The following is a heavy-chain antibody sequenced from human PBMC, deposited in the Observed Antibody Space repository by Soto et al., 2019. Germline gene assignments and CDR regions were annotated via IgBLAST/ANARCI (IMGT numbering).Heavy chain of an antibody. CDR1: GFTFTRYA. V-gene: IGHV3-23*01. J-gene: IGHJ4*02. CDR3: AKSQGYNWDGFNY. CDR2: ISGRGGNT. Sequence: EVQLLESGGGLVQPGGSLRLSCVASGFTFTRYAMNWVRQAPGKGLEWVSAISGRGGNTFYTNSVKGRFTISRDNSKNTLYLQMNTLRAEDTAVYYCAKSQGYNWDGFNYWGQGTLVTVSS. D-gene: IGHD1-20*01.